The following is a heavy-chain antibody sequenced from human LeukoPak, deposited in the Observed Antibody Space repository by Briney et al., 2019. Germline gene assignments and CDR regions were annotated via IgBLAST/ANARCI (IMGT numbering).Heavy chain of an antibody. J-gene: IGHJ5*02. V-gene: IGHV4-59*08. D-gene: IGHD2-21*01. CDR3: AGSKQIDNWFDP. CDR2: IYYSGST. CDR1: GGSISSYY. Sequence: PSETLSLTCTVSGGSISSYYWSWIRQPPGKGLEWIGYIYYSGSTNYNPSLKSRVTISVDTSKNQFSLKLSSVTAADTAVYYCAGSKQIDNWFDPWGQGTLVTVSS.